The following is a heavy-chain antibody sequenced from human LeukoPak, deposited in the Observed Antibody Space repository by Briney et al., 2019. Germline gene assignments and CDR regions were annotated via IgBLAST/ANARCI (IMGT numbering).Heavy chain of an antibody. D-gene: IGHD3-22*01. J-gene: IGHJ3*02. CDR1: GGSISSGGYY. CDR2: IYTSGST. Sequence: SETLSLTCTVSGGSISSGGYYWSWIRQPAGKGLEWIGRIYTSGSTNYNPSLKSRVTMSVDTSKNQFSLKLSSVTAADTAVYYCASGGSWHYYDSSENAFDIWGQGTMVTVSS. CDR3: ASGGSWHYYDSSENAFDI. V-gene: IGHV4-61*02.